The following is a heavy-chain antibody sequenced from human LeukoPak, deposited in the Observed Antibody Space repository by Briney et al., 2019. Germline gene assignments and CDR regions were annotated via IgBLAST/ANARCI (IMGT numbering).Heavy chain of an antibody. Sequence: ASVKVSCKASGGTFSRYAISWVRQAPGQGLEWMGGIIPIFGTPNYAQKFQGRVTITADESTNTAYMDLSSLRSEDTALYYCAIGYGSGSYFLVTDAFDIWGQGTMVTVSS. CDR3: AIGYGSGSYFLVTDAFDI. CDR2: IIPIFGTP. D-gene: IGHD3-10*01. J-gene: IGHJ3*02. V-gene: IGHV1-69*13. CDR1: GGTFSRYA.